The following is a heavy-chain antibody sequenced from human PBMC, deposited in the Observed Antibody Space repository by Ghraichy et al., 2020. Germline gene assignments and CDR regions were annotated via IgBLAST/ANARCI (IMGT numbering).Heavy chain of an antibody. Sequence: GGSLRLSCAASGFTFSTYSMNWVRQAPGKGLEWVSYINGSSNSIYYADSVKGRFTISRDNAKNSVYLQMNSLRDEDTAVYYCARDRDDNCGTYRYTCNSWGQGTLVTVSS. V-gene: IGHV3-48*02. J-gene: IGHJ4*02. D-gene: IGHD3-16*02. CDR3: ARDRDDNCGTYRYTCNS. CDR2: INGSSNSI. CDR1: GFTFSTYS.